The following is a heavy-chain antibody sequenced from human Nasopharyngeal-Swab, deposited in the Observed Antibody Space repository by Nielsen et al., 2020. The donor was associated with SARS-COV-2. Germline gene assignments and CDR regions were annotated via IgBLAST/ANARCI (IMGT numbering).Heavy chain of an antibody. Sequence: SETLSLTCTVSGGSISSGGYYWSWIRQHPGKGLEWIGHIYYSGSTSYNPSLKSRVIISIDTSKNQFSLKLSSVTAADTAVYYCASAIRSIFGLNWFDPWGQGTLVTVSS. CDR1: GGSISSGGYY. D-gene: IGHD3/OR15-3a*01. J-gene: IGHJ5*02. CDR3: ASAIRSIFGLNWFDP. V-gene: IGHV4-31*03. CDR2: IYYSGST.